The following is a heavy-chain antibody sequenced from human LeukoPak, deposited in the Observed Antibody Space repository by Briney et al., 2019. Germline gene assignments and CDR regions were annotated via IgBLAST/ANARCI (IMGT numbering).Heavy chain of an antibody. D-gene: IGHD2-15*01. CDR2: ISSSGSTI. J-gene: IGHJ4*02. V-gene: IGHV3-48*03. Sequence: GGSLRLSCAASGFTFSSYEMNWVRQAPGKGLEWVSYISSSGSTIYYVDSVKGRFTISRDNAKNSLYLQMNSLRAEDTAVYYCATALVVTAALDYWGQRTLVTVSS. CDR3: ATALVVTAALDY. CDR1: GFTFSSYE.